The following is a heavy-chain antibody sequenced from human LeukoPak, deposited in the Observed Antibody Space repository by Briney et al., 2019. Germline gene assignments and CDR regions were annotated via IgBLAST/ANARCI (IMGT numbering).Heavy chain of an antibody. CDR3: ARDREWLGGSNYYYYYMDV. D-gene: IGHD6-19*01. J-gene: IGHJ6*03. Sequence: GASVKVSCKASGYTFTSYGISWVRQAPGQGLEWMGWISAYSGNTNYAQKLQGRVTMTTDTSTSTAYMELRSLRSDDTAVYYCARDREWLGGSNYYYYYMDVWGKGTTVTISS. CDR2: ISAYSGNT. CDR1: GYTFTSYG. V-gene: IGHV1-18*01.